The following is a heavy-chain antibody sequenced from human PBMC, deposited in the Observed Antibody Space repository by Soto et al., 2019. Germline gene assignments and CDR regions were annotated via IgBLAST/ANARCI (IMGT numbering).Heavy chain of an antibody. D-gene: IGHD5-18*01. J-gene: IGHJ4*02. CDR3: ARSSTAMVLHGEDY. CDR1: GGTFSSYA. V-gene: IGHV1-69*13. Sequence: SVPVSCKTSGGTFSSYAISWVRQAPGQGLEWMGGIIPIFGTANYAQKFQGRVTITADESTSTAYMELSSLRSEDTAVYYCARSSTAMVLHGEDYWGQGTLVTVSS. CDR2: IIPIFGTA.